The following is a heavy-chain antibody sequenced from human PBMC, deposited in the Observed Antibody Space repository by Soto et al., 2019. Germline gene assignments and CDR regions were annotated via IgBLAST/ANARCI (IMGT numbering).Heavy chain of an antibody. CDR1: GGSVSSGSYY. CDR3: ARGIEGWYQGRYYYGMDV. Sequence: QVQLQESGPGLVKPSETLSLTCTVSGGSVSSGSYYWSWIRQPPGKGLEWIGYIYYSGSTNYNPSLKSRVTISVDTSKTPFSLQLSSVTAADTAVYYCARGIEGWYQGRYYYGMDVWGQGTTVTVSS. D-gene: IGHD6-19*01. CDR2: IYYSGST. J-gene: IGHJ6*02. V-gene: IGHV4-61*01.